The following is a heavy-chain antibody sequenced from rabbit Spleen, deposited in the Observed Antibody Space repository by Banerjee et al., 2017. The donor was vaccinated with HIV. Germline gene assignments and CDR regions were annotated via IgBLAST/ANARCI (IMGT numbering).Heavy chain of an antibody. V-gene: IGHV1S47*01. CDR2: IYAGSGST. D-gene: IGHD4-1*01. CDR3: ARAIVPWLGLTRLDL. CDR1: GFDFSSYG. Sequence: QEQLVESGGGLVQPGGSLKLSCKASGFDFSSYGVSWVRQAPGKGLEWIGCIYAGSGSTYYASWAKGRFTISSDNAQSTVDLKMTSLTAADTATYFCARAIVPWLGLTRLDLWGPGTLVTVS. J-gene: IGHJ3*01.